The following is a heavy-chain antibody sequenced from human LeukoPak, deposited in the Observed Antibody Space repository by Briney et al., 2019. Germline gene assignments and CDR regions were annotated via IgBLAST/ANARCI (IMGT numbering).Heavy chain of an antibody. Sequence: GEALKISCADSGFTLSSYAMSWVRPAPGKGLEWVKGISGSGSSTNYADSVKGRFTISRDNSKNTLYLQMNSLRAEDTALYFCAKVLTSYGDLYYGGQGTLVTVSS. J-gene: IGHJ4*02. D-gene: IGHD4-17*01. CDR2: ISGSGSST. CDR1: GFTLSSYA. V-gene: IGHV3-23*01. CDR3: AKVLTSYGDLYY.